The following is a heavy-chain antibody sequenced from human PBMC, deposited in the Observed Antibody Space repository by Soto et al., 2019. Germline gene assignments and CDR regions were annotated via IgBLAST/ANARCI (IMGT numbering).Heavy chain of an antibody. CDR1: GGAFNNYA. Sequence: QVQLVQSGAEVKRPGSSVKVSCKASGGAFNNYAIYWVRQAPGQGLEGLGTIVPVFPSVYYAPRFQGRLTITADGSTDTVYMMLTSLKSEDTAVYYCAIEMPSTAAAYVYYGLNVWGQGTSVTVSS. CDR2: IVPVFPSV. CDR3: AIEMPSTAAAYVYYGLNV. V-gene: IGHV1-69*18. D-gene: IGHD6-13*01. J-gene: IGHJ6*02.